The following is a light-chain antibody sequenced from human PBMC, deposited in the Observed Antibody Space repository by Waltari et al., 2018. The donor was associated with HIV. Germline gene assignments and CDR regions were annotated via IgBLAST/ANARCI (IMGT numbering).Light chain of an antibody. V-gene: IGLV2-14*03. CDR2: DVS. J-gene: IGLJ3*02. CDR3: ISYARISPWL. CDR1: ASDLGDYNY. Sequence: QSVLTQPASVSGAPGHSVTISCTGTASDLGDYNYVSWDQQHPGKAPKLLIYDVSHPPSVISHRFSGSSSGTTASLTISGLQAEYEADYYCISYARISPWLCGGGTKLSVL.